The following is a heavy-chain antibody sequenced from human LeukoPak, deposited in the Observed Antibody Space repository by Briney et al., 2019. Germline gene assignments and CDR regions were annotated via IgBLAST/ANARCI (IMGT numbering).Heavy chain of an antibody. D-gene: IGHD2-2*01. CDR1: GFTFSSYG. Sequence: GGSLRLSCAASGFTFSSYGMSWVRQAPGKGLEWVSAISGSGGSTYYADSVKGRFTISRDNSKNTLYLQMNSLRAEGTAVYYCARGPKYQGYFDYWGQGTLVTVSS. J-gene: IGHJ4*02. V-gene: IGHV3-23*01. CDR2: ISGSGGST. CDR3: ARGPKYQGYFDY.